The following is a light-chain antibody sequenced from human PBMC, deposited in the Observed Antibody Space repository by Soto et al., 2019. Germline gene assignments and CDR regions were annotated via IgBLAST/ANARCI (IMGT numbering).Light chain of an antibody. V-gene: IGKV3-20*01. CDR2: GTS. CDR1: QSVSSSY. Sequence: EIVLTQSPGTLSLSPGERATLSCRASQSVSSSYLAWYQHKPGRAPRLLIDGTSSRATGIPDRFSGSGSGTDFTLTISRLEPEDLAVYYCQQYGSLVTCGQGTKGDIK. J-gene: IGKJ1*01. CDR3: QQYGSLVT.